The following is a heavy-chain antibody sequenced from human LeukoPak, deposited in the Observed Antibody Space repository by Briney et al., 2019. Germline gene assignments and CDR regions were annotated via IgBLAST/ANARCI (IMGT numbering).Heavy chain of an antibody. Sequence: GGSLRLSCAASGFTFSDSYMSWVRQAPGKGLEWISYISSSGRNLFYADSVKGRFTISRDNAKNSLYLQMNSLRDEDTAVYFCARGSYGGNYFDYWGQGSLVTVSS. CDR1: GFTFSDSY. J-gene: IGHJ4*02. D-gene: IGHD4-23*01. V-gene: IGHV3-11*04. CDR3: ARGSYGGNYFDY. CDR2: ISSSGRNL.